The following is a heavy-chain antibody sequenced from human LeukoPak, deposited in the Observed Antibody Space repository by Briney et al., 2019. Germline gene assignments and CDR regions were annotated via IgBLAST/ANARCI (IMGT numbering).Heavy chain of an antibody. CDR3: ARDTTSGWYKHYGMDV. V-gene: IGHV3-48*03. D-gene: IGHD6-19*01. CDR2: ISSSGSSV. CDR1: GFTFSSYE. J-gene: IGHJ6*02. Sequence: GGSLRLSCAASGFTFSSYEMNWVRQAPGKGLEWVSYISSSGSSVYYADSVKGRFTISRDNAKDSLYLQMSSLRAEDTAVYYCARDTTSGWYKHYGMDVWGQGTTVTVS.